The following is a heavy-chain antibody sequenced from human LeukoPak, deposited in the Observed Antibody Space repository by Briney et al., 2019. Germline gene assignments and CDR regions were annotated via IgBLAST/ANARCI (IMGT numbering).Heavy chain of an antibody. CDR2: IYTSGST. Sequence: SETLSLTCTVSGGSISSGTCYWSWIRQPAGKGLEWIGRIYTSGSTNYNPSLKSRVTISVDTSKNQFSLKLSSVTAADTAVYYCARLATLWLRARAFDIWGQGTMVTVSS. CDR1: GGSISSGTCY. J-gene: IGHJ3*02. V-gene: IGHV4-61*02. D-gene: IGHD2/OR15-2a*01. CDR3: ARLATLWLRARAFDI.